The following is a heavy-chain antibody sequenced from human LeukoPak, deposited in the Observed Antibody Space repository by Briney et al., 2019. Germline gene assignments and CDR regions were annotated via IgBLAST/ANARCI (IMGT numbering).Heavy chain of an antibody. CDR1: GFTFSSYW. D-gene: IGHD4-17*01. CDR2: IKQDGSEK. V-gene: IGHV3-7*01. Sequence: GGSLRLSCATSGFTFSSYWMSWVRQAPGKGLEWVANIKQDGSEKYYVDSVKGRFTISRDNAKNSLYLQMKSLRAEDTAVYYCARPVYGDYGAFDIWGQGTMVTVSS. CDR3: ARPVYGDYGAFDI. J-gene: IGHJ3*02.